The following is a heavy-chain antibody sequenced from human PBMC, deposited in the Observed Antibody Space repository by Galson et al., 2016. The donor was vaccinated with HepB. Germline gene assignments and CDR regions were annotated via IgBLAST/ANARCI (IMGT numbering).Heavy chain of an antibody. CDR2: IWFDGSNK. CDR1: GFTLTSYG. V-gene: IGHV3-33*01. D-gene: IGHD6-6*01. CDR3: TLATRYDAFDI. Sequence: SLRLSCAASGFTLTSYGMNWVRQAPGKGLEWVAVIWFDGSNKYYADSVKGRFTISRDNSKNTLYLQMNSLRAEDTAVYYCTLATRYDAFDIWGQGTLVTVSA. J-gene: IGHJ3*02.